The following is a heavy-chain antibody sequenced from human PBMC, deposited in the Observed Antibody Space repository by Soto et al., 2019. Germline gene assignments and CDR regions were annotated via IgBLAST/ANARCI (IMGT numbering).Heavy chain of an antibody. CDR3: ARGSYGDYKF. CDR1: GYTFSDYG. CDR2: ISAYNGDT. Sequence: QVQLVQSGGEVKIPGASVKVSCKASGYTFSDYGMSWVRQAPGQGLEWMGWISAYNGDTNYAQKFQGRVTMTTDTSTNTAYMELRSLRSDATAVYYCARGSYGDYKFWGQGTLVTVSS. D-gene: IGHD4-17*01. J-gene: IGHJ4*02. V-gene: IGHV1-18*01.